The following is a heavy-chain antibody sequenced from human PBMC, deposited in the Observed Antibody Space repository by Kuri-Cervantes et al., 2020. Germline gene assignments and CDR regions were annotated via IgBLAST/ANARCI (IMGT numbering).Heavy chain of an antibody. CDR3: RRYCSSTSCYNWYFDL. V-gene: IGHV3-30*03. D-gene: IGHD2-2*02. CDR1: GFTVSSNY. J-gene: IGHJ2*01. CDR2: ISYDGSNK. Sequence: GESLKISCAASGFTVSSNYMSWVRQAPGKGLEWVAVISYDGSNKYYADPVKGRFTISRDNSKNTLYLQMNSLRAEDTAVYYCRRYCSSTSCYNWYFDLWGRGTLVTVSS.